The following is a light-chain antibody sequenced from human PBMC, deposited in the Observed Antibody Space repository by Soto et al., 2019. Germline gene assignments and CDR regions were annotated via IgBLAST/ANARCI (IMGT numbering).Light chain of an antibody. CDR3: HQTAGSRTWT. J-gene: IGKJ1*01. V-gene: IGKV1-39*01. CDR1: QIIGSS. CDR2: HAS. Sequence: DIQMTQSPSSLSASVGDRVTITCRARQIIGSSLNWYQQKPGKVPKVLIYHASTLASGVPPRFSGSGSGTDFALTISSLQPEDFATYYCHQTAGSRTWTFGQGTRVEAK.